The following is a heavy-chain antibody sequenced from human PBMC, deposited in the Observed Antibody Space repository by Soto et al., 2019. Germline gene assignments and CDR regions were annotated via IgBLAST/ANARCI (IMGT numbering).Heavy chain of an antibody. J-gene: IGHJ4*02. CDR1: GFTFNTHW. Sequence: LRLSCTASGFTFNTHWMHWVRQAPGKGLVWVSRIYFDGITTNYADSVKGRLTVSRDIAKNTVYLHVNTLRDEDTAVYYCARGGAMGVDYWGQGTLVTVSS. D-gene: IGHD1-26*01. CDR3: ARGGAMGVDY. CDR2: IYFDGITT. V-gene: IGHV3-74*01.